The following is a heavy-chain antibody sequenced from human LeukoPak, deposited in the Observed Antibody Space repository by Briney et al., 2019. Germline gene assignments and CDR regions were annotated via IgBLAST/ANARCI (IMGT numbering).Heavy chain of an antibody. CDR1: GYTFTSYD. CDR3: ARGRKVGANTSRGHPYYMDV. J-gene: IGHJ6*03. Sequence: ASVKVSCKASGYTFTSYDINWVRQATGQGLEWMGWMNPNSGNTGYAQKFQGRVTITRNTSISTAYMELSSLRSEDTAVYYCARGRKVGANTSRGHPYYMDVWGKGTTVTVSS. CDR2: MNPNSGNT. D-gene: IGHD1-26*01. V-gene: IGHV1-8*03.